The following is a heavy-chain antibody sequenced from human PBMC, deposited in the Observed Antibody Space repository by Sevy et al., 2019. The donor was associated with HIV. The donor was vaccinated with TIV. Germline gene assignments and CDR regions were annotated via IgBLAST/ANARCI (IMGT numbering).Heavy chain of an antibody. D-gene: IGHD3-10*01. V-gene: IGHV4-4*02. CDR2: IYRRGST. Sequence: SETLSLTCAVSGGTISSSNWWSWVRQHRGKVLGWTGEIYRRGSTRYNPSLQSRVTISVDRSKNEVSLKLSSLNAADTAVYYCPGVMGYYASASSPIDVWGKGTTVTVSS. J-gene: IGHJ6*03. CDR3: PGVMGYYASASSPIDV. CDR1: GGTISSSNW.